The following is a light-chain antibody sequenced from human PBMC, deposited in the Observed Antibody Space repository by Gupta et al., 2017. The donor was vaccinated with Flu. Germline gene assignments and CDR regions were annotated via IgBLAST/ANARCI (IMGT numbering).Light chain of an antibody. CDR1: QSIDIW. J-gene: IGKJ1*01. V-gene: IGKV1-5*03. CDR3: QRDDSLWT. CDR2: KAS. Sequence: DIQMTQSPSTLSASVGDRVTITCRASQSIDIWLAWYQQKPGKVPKLLIYKASTLEIGVPSRFSGSGSGTEFTLTSNSRQPDDSATYYGQRDDSLWTFGQGTMVEVK.